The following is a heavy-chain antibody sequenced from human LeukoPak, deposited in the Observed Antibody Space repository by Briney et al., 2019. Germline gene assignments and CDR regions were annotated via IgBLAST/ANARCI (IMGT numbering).Heavy chain of an antibody. Sequence: SETLSLTCAVYGGSFSGYYWSWIRHPPRKGLELIGEINHSGSTNYNPSPTSRVSISVDTAKHQFSLGLTPDTAADTAVDLCDRYVVSGAGTYYFDYWGQGSLVTVSS. D-gene: IGHD3-10*01. CDR2: INHSGST. CDR3: DRYVVSGAGTYYFDY. V-gene: IGHV4-34*01. J-gene: IGHJ4*02. CDR1: GGSFSGYY.